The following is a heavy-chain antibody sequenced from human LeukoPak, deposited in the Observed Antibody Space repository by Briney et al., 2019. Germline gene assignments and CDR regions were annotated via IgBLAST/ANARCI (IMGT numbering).Heavy chain of an antibody. D-gene: IGHD6-13*01. CDR1: GGSISSGGYY. J-gene: IGHJ3*02. CDR3: AREAAAGHDAFDI. CDR2: IYYSGST. Sequence: TLSLTCTVSGGSISSGGYYWSWIRQHPGKGLEWIGHIYYSGSTYYNPSLKSRVTISVDTSKNQFSLKLSSVTAADTAVYYCAREAAAGHDAFDIWGQGTMVTVSS. V-gene: IGHV4-31*03.